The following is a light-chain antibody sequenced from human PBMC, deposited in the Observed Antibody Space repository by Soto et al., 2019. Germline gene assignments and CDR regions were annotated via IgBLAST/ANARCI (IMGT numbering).Light chain of an antibody. J-gene: IGKJ5*01. Sequence: AIRMTQSPSSFSASTGDRVTITCRANQGISSYLAWYQQKPGKAPKLLIYAASTLQSGVPYRFSGIGSGTDFTLTISCLQSEDLATYYCQQYYSYPITFGQGTRLEIK. V-gene: IGKV1-8*01. CDR2: AAS. CDR1: QGISSY. CDR3: QQYYSYPIT.